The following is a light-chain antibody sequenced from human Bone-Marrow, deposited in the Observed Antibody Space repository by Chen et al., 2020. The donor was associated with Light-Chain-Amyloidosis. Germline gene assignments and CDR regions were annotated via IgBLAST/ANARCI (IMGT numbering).Light chain of an antibody. V-gene: IGKV3-20*01. CDR2: GAF. CDR3: QQYGSSPVT. J-gene: IGKJ1*01. CDR1: QTVSNNY. Sequence: EFVLTQSPGTLSLSPGERATLSCRASQTVSNNYLAWYQQKPGQAPRLLIFGAFRRATGLPDRFSGSESGIDFTLTISRVEPEDFAVYYCQQYGSSPVTFGQGTKVEIK.